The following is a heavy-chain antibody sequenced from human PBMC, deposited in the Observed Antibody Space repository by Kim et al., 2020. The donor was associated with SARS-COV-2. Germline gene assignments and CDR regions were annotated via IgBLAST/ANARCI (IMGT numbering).Heavy chain of an antibody. V-gene: IGHV3-48*04. D-gene: IGHD3-10*01. CDR2: ISHSSRTI. Sequence: GGSLRLSCEASGFTFSSYSLNWVRHVPGKGLEWVSYISHSSRTIHYADSVRGRFTISRDNAKNSLYLHMNSLRGEDTAVYYCARDLIRGIMIDSWGQGTLVTVSS. CDR1: GFTFSSYS. J-gene: IGHJ5*01. CDR3: ARDLIRGIMIDS.